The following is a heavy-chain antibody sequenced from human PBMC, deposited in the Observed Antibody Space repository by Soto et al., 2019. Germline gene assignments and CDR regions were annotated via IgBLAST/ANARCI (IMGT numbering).Heavy chain of an antibody. CDR2: INTYNGNT. D-gene: IGHD3-16*01. J-gene: IGHJ6*02. CDR1: GYTFTRYG. V-gene: IGHV1-18*01. CDR3: AMVDVYVTPSPQDV. Sequence: QVQLVQSGAEVKNPGASVKVSCKASGYTFTRYGIGWARQAPGQGLEWMGWINTYNGNTNYAQNVQGRVTLTTDTSTSTAYMDLGSLTSNDTAIYYCAMVDVYVTPSPQDVWGQGTTVIVSS.